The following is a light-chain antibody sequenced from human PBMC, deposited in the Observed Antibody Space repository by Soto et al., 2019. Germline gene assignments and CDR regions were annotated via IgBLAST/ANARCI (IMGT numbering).Light chain of an antibody. V-gene: IGKV3D-20*02. J-gene: IGKJ4*01. CDR1: QSIISHY. Sequence: EMVLTQSPGTLSLSPGERATLSCRTSQSIISHYLAWYQQKPGQAPRLLIFSTSRRATGVPDRFSGSGSGTDFTLTIICLEPEDFAVYCCHQRSSWPPALIFGGGTKVEIK. CDR3: HQRSSWPPALI. CDR2: STS.